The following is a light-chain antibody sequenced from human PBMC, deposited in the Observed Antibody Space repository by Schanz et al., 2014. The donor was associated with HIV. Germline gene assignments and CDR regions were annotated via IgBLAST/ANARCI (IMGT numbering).Light chain of an antibody. V-gene: IGKV3D-20*01. J-gene: IGKJ1*01. Sequence: EIVLTQSPGSLSLSPGGRATLSCGASQYVSGSFVAWYQQKPGLAPRLLIYDASTRAAGIPDRFSGSGSGSTFTLISSRLEPADAAVYYCQQYGGSPTFGQGTKVEIK. CDR3: QQYGGSPT. CDR1: QYVSGSF. CDR2: DAS.